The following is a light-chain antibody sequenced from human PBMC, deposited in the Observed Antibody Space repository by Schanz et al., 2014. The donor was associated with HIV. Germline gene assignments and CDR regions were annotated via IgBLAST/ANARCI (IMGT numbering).Light chain of an antibody. V-gene: IGKV3D-15*01. CDR2: DAS. CDR1: QSVSSY. J-gene: IGKJ1*01. Sequence: DILMTQSPATLSVSPGERATLSCRASQSVSSYLAWYQQKPGQAPRLLIYDASNRATGIPARFSGSGSGTDFTLTISSLQAEDFAVYYCQQYNNWPLWTFGQGTKVESK. CDR3: QQYNNWPLWT.